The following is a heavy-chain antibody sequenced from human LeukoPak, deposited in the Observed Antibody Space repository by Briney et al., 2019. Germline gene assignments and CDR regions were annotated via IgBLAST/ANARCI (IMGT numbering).Heavy chain of an antibody. J-gene: IGHJ6*02. Sequence: PSETLSLACGVYGGSVSGYYWNWIRRPPGKGLEWIGEINHSGSTSYNPSLKSRVTISLDTSKNQFSLKLRSVTAADTAVYCCASRGDPRSSGYYHATNYYGMDVWGQGTTVTVSS. D-gene: IGHD3-22*01. CDR2: INHSGST. CDR1: GGSVSGYY. CDR3: ASRGDPRSSGYYHATNYYGMDV. V-gene: IGHV4-34*01.